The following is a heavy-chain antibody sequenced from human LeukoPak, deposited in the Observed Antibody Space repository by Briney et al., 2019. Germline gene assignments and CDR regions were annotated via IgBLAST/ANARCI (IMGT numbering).Heavy chain of an antibody. CDR2: TSYSVST. V-gene: IGHV4-39*02. J-gene: IGHJ4*02. Sequence: SETLSLTCAVSGGSSSSSNYYWGWLRQPPGKGLEWIGTTSYSVSTYYNPSLQNRVTMSVDTSKNHFSVKLNSVTAADTAVYYCARTIVGYYFDYWGQGTVVTVSS. D-gene: IGHD1-26*01. CDR1: GGSSSSSNYY. CDR3: ARTIVGYYFDY.